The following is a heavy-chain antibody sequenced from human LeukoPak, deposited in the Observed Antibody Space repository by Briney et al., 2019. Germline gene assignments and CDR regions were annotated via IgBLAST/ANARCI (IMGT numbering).Heavy chain of an antibody. D-gene: IGHD1-1*01. Sequence: SVKVSCKASGGTFSSYTISWVRQAPGQGLEWMGRIIPILGIANYAQKFQGRVTITADKSTSTAYMELSSLRSEDTAVYYCAREGVTGTTRMDVWGKGATVTVSS. CDR1: GGTFSSYT. V-gene: IGHV1-69*04. CDR3: AREGVTGTTRMDV. CDR2: IIPILGIA. J-gene: IGHJ6*03.